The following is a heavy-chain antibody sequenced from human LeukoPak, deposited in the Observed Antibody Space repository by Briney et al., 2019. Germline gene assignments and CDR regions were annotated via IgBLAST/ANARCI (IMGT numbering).Heavy chain of an antibody. CDR3: ARHRHGSGSYYWFDP. CDR2: IYYSGST. Sequence: SETLSLTCTVSGGSISSSSYYWSWIRQPPGKGLEWIGYIYYSGSTNYNPSLKSRVTISVDTSKNQFSLKLSSVTAADTAVYYCARHRHGSGSYYWFDPWGQGTLVTVSS. D-gene: IGHD3-10*01. J-gene: IGHJ5*02. V-gene: IGHV4-61*05. CDR1: GGSISSSSYY.